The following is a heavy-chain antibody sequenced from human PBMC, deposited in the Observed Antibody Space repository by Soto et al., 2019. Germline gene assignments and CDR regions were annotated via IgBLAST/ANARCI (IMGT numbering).Heavy chain of an antibody. D-gene: IGHD3-3*01. Sequence: SETLSLTCTVSGGSISSYYWSWIRQPAGKGLEWIGRIYTSGSTNYNPSLKSRVTMSVDTSKNQFSLKLSSVTAADTAVYYCARGPGALNEDYDFWSGYYYYYGMDVWGQGTTVTVSS. CDR2: IYTSGST. J-gene: IGHJ6*02. V-gene: IGHV4-4*07. CDR3: ARGPGALNEDYDFWSGYYYYYGMDV. CDR1: GGSISSYY.